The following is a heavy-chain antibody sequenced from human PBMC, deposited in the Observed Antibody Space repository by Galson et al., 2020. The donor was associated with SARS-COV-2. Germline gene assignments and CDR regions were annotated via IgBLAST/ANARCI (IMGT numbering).Heavy chain of an antibody. J-gene: IGHJ6*01. Sequence: GGSLRLSCEASGLTLNSYGVHWVRQPPAKGLEWRAVTSYVGRKQTYETPVEARLTISRDNSKNTLNLQLNNLRIEDSGGYFCAADITVFGEVNYGMDVWGQGTKVTVTA. CDR1: GLTLNSYG. V-gene: IGHV3-30*03. CDR3: AADITVFGEVNYGMDV. CDR2: TSYVGRKQ. D-gene: IGHD3-3*01.